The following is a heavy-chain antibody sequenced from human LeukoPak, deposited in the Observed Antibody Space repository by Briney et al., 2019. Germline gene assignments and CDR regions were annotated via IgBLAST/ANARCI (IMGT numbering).Heavy chain of an antibody. CDR3: AKRRSSGWSRAALEY. J-gene: IGHJ4*02. CDR2: TSGGGATT. V-gene: IGHV3-23*01. D-gene: IGHD6-19*01. Sequence: GRSLRLSCAASGFTFINYAISSVRLPPGEGREWVADTSGGGATTSHAAPAKGRFTISRDNSKNTLFLQMNSLRPEDTAVYYCAKRRSSGWSRAALEYWGQGTLVIVSS. CDR1: GFTFINYA.